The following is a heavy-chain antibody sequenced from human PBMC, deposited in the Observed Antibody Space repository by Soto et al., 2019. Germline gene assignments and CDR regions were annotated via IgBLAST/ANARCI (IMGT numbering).Heavy chain of an antibody. Sequence: GGSLRLSCAASGFTFSSYAMSWVRQAPGKGLEWVSAISGSGGSTYYADSVKGRFTISRDNSKNTLYLQMNSLRAEDTAVYYCAKDLRSMATVTRGFDYWGQGTLVTVSS. CDR2: ISGSGGST. D-gene: IGHD4-17*01. CDR1: GFTFSSYA. V-gene: IGHV3-23*01. CDR3: AKDLRSMATVTRGFDY. J-gene: IGHJ4*02.